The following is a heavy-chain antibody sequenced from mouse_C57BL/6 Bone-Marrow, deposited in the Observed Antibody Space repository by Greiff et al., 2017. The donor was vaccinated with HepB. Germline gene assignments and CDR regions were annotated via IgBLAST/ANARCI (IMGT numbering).Heavy chain of an antibody. CDR2: INPNNGGT. D-gene: IGHD2-4*01. CDR3: ARYYDYEGFAY. J-gene: IGHJ3*01. CDR1: GYTFTDYN. Sequence: VQLQQSGPELVKPGASVKIPCKASGYTFTDYNMDWVKQSHGKSLEWIGDINPNNGGTIYNQKFKGKATLTVDKSSSTAYMELRSLTSEDTAVYYSARYYDYEGFAYWGQGTLVTVSA. V-gene: IGHV1-18*01.